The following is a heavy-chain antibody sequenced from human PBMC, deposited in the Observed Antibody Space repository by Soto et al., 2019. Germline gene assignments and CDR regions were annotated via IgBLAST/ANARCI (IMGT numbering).Heavy chain of an antibody. CDR2: IWYDGSNK. J-gene: IGHJ4*02. D-gene: IGHD2-8*01. CDR3: ARSGYCTNGVCLEPLDY. Sequence: PGGSLRLSCAASGFTFSSYGMHWVRQAPGKGLEWVAVIWYDGSNKYYADSVKGRFTISRDNSKNTLYLQMNSLRAEDTAVYYCARSGYCTNGVCLEPLDYWGQGTLVTVSS. V-gene: IGHV3-33*01. CDR1: GFTFSSYG.